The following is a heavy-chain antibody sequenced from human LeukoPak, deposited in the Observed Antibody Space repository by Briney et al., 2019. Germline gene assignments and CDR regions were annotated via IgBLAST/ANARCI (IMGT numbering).Heavy chain of an antibody. D-gene: IGHD2-2*02. CDR1: GGSFSGYY. V-gene: IGHV4-34*01. J-gene: IGHJ3*02. Sequence: SETLCLTCAAYGGSFSGYYWSWIRQPPGKGLEWIGEINHSGSTNYNPSLKSRVTISVDTSKNQFSLKLSSVTAADTAVYYCARRGRGYCSSTSCYRAGAFDIWGQGTMVTVSS. CDR3: ARRGRGYCSSTSCYRAGAFDI. CDR2: INHSGST.